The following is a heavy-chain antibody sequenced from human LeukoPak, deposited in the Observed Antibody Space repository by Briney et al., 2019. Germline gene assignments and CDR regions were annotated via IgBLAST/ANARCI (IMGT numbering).Heavy chain of an antibody. CDR3: ARAPTVEIGGGTPGDY. D-gene: IGHD4-23*01. Sequence: GASVKVSCKASGYTFTGYYMHWVRQAPGQGLEWMGWINPNSGGTNYAQKFQGRVTMTRDTSISTAYMELSRLRSDDTAVYYCARAPTVEIGGGTPGDYGGQGTLVTASS. J-gene: IGHJ4*02. V-gene: IGHV1-2*02. CDR2: INPNSGGT. CDR1: GYTFTGYY.